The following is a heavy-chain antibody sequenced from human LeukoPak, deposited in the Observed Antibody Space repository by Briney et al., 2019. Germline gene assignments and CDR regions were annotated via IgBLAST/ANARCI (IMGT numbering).Heavy chain of an antibody. V-gene: IGHV3-7*01. CDR1: GFTFSSYW. Sequence: GGSLRLSCAASGFTFSSYWMSWVRQAPGKGLEWVANIKQDGSEKYYVDSVKGRFTISRDNAKNSLYPQMNSLRAEDTAVYYCARGRFDFRSGYLTGFDYWGQGTLVTVSS. CDR3: ARGRFDFRSGYLTGFDY. J-gene: IGHJ4*02. D-gene: IGHD3-3*01. CDR2: IKQDGSEK.